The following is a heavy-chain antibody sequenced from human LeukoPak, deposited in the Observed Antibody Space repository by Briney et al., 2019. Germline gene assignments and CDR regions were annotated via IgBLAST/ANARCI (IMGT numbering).Heavy chain of an antibody. Sequence: GESLKISCKGSGYSFTSYWIGWVRQMPGKGLEWMGIIYPGDSDTRYSPSFQGQVTISADKSISTAYLQWSSLKASDTAMYYCARQRNGGNSDWYFDLWGRGTLVTVSS. D-gene: IGHD4-23*01. J-gene: IGHJ2*01. V-gene: IGHV5-51*01. CDR3: ARQRNGGNSDWYFDL. CDR1: GYSFTSYW. CDR2: IYPGDSDT.